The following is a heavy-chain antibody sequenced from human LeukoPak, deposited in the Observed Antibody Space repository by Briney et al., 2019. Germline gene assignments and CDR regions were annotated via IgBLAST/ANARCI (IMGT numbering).Heavy chain of an antibody. V-gene: IGHV3-7*03. CDR2: IKHDGTAT. J-gene: IGHJ4*02. CDR1: GFPFSTYW. Sequence: GGSLRLSCAASGFPFSTYWMSWVRQAPGKGPEWVANIKHDGTATYYGDSVKGRFTISRDNAKNSLYLQMNSLRAEDTAVYYCAKGKNYYYDSSAYVDYWGQGTLVTVS. CDR3: AKGKNYYYDSSAYVDY. D-gene: IGHD3-22*01.